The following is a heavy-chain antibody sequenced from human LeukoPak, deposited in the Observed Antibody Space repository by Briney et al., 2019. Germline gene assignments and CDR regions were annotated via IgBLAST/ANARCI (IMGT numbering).Heavy chain of an antibody. CDR3: ATGVFCATTTCPGYQHYYYFMDV. J-gene: IGHJ6*03. V-gene: IGHV1-24*01. Sequence: GASVKVSCKVSGFTLADLSMHWVRQTPEKGLEPVGRFDRKNGDTIYAQRFRGRVTLTEDTSTGTAYMDLSSLSADDTAVYYCATGVFCATTTCPGYQHYYYFMDVWGKGTTVTVSS. CDR2: FDRKNGDT. D-gene: IGHD2-2*01. CDR1: GFTLADLS.